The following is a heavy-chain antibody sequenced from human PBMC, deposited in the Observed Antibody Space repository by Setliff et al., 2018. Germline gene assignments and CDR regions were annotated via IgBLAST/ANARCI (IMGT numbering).Heavy chain of an antibody. CDR3: ARDSLTTLRRRSFDI. Sequence: SETLSLTCTVSGVSISDFFWSWLRQPPGKGLEYIGFTYYSGDTNYNPSLKSRVTISVDPSKNQFSLRVTSVTAADTAVYYCARDSLTTLRRRSFDIWGQGTMVTVSS. J-gene: IGHJ3*02. V-gene: IGHV4-59*01. CDR2: TYYSGDT. CDR1: GVSISDFF. D-gene: IGHD1-1*01.